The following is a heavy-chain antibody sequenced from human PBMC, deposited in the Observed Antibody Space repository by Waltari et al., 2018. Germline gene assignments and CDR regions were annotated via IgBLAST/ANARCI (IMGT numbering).Heavy chain of an antibody. J-gene: IGHJ4*02. D-gene: IGHD2-2*01. V-gene: IGHV3-30-3*01. Sequence: QVQLVESGGGVVQPGRSLTLSCEASGFTFESHAMQRVRPAPGKGLEWVAFMSFDGSDTFYADAVKGRFTVSRENSENTLYLQMNSLRREDTGIYYCARSTSQTGLSASAMDSWGQGTLVTVSS. CDR2: MSFDGSDT. CDR3: ARSTSQTGLSASAMDS. CDR1: GFTFESHA.